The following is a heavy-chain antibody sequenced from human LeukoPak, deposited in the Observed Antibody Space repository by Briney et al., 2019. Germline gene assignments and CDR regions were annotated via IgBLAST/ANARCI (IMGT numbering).Heavy chain of an antibody. CDR2: IPGSGDST. CDR3: ARDVGYDYVWGSYRYRGARPDY. CDR1: GFTFSSYA. D-gene: IGHD3-16*02. J-gene: IGHJ4*02. Sequence: PGGSLRLSCAASGFTFSSYAMYWVRQAPGWGLEWVSAIPGSGDSTYYADSVKGRFAISRDNSKNTLYLQMNSLRAEDTAVYYCARDVGYDYVWGSYRYRGARPDYWGQGTLVTVFS. V-gene: IGHV3-23*01.